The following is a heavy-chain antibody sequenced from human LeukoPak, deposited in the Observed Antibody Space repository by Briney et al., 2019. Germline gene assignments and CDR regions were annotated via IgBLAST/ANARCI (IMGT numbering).Heavy chain of an antibody. V-gene: IGHV4-4*07. Sequence: SETLSLTCTVSGGSISSYYWSWIRQPAGKGLEWIGRIYTSGSTNYNPSLKSRVTMSVDTSKNQFSLKLSSVTAADTAVYYCARVSCSSTSCYYFDYWGQGTLVTVSS. J-gene: IGHJ4*02. CDR2: IYTSGST. D-gene: IGHD2-2*01. CDR3: ARVSCSSTSCYYFDY. CDR1: GGSISSYY.